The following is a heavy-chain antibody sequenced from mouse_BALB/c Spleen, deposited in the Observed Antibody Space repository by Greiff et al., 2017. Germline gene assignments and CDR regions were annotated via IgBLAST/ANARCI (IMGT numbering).Heavy chain of an antibody. CDR2: ILPGSGST. D-gene: IGHD4-1*01. CDR1: GYTFSSYW. V-gene: IGHV1-9*01. J-gene: IGHJ2*01. CDR3: ASFFELGLETDY. Sequence: QVQLQQSGAELMKPGASVKISCKATGYTFSSYWIEWVKQRPGHGLEWIGEILPGSGSTNYNEKFKGKATFTADTSSNTAYMQLSSLTSEDSAVYYCASFFELGLETDYWGQGTTLTVSS.